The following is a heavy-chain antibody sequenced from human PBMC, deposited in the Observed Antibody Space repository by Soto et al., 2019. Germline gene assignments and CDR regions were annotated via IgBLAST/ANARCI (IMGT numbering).Heavy chain of an antibody. J-gene: IGHJ4*02. CDR2: ISAYNGNT. CDR1: GYTFTSYG. V-gene: IGHV1-18*04. Sequence: ASVKVSCKASGYTFTSYGISVVRQAPGQGLEWMGWISAYNGNTNYAQKLQGRVTMTTDTSTSTAYMELRSLRSDDTAVYYCARFKNTIFGVVNDPDYWGQGTLVTVS. D-gene: IGHD3-3*01. CDR3: ARFKNTIFGVVNDPDY.